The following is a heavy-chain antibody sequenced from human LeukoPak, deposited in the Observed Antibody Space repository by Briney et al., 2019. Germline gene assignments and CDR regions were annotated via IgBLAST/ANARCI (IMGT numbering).Heavy chain of an antibody. CDR1: GGSISSGGYS. CDR3: AAALDCTNGVCPIDY. Sequence: NSSETLSLTCAVSGGSISSGGYSWSWIRQPPGKGLEWIGYIYHSGSTYYNPSLKSRVTISVDRSKNQFSLKLSSVTAADTAVYYCAAALDCTNGVCPIDYWGQGTLVTVSS. J-gene: IGHJ4*02. V-gene: IGHV4-30-2*01. CDR2: IYHSGST. D-gene: IGHD2-8*01.